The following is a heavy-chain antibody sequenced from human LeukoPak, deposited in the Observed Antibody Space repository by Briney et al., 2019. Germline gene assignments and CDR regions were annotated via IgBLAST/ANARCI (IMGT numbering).Heavy chain of an antibody. V-gene: IGHV1-69*02. CDR2: IIPILGIA. J-gene: IGHJ3*02. CDR1: GGTFSSYT. Sequence: ASVKVSCKASGGTFSSYTISWVRQAPGQGLEWMGRIIPILGIANYAQEFQGRVTITADKSTSTAYMELSSLRSEDTAVYYCAREYGSPYYYDSSGYYSPYFDIWGQGTMVTVSS. D-gene: IGHD3-22*01. CDR3: AREYGSPYYYDSSGYYSPYFDI.